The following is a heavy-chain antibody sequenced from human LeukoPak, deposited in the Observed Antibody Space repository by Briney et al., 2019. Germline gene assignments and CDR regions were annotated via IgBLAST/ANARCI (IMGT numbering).Heavy chain of an antibody. V-gene: IGHV2-70*11. J-gene: IGHJ4*02. CDR3: ARISIRGGYWYYFDY. Sequence: SGPVLVKPTETLTLTCTVSGFSLSTSGMCVSWIRQPPGKALEWLARIDWDDDKYYSTSLKTRLTISKDTSKNQVVLTMTNMDPVDTATYYCARISIRGGYWYYFDYWGQGTLVTVSS. CDR2: IDWDDDK. CDR1: GFSLSTSGMC. D-gene: IGHD2-21*02.